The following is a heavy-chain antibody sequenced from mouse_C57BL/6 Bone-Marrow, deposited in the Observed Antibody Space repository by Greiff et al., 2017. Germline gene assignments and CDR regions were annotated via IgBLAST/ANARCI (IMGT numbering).Heavy chain of an antibody. V-gene: IGHV14-2*01. Sequence: EVQLQQSGAELVKPGASVKLSCTASGFNIKDYYTHWVKQRTEQGLEWIGRIDPEDGETKYAPKFQDKATITADTSSNTAYLQLSSLTSEDTAVYYCTRSLIYYGTNYWGQGTTLTVSS. D-gene: IGHD1-1*01. CDR3: TRSLIYYGTNY. CDR2: IDPEDGET. CDR1: GFNIKDYY. J-gene: IGHJ2*01.